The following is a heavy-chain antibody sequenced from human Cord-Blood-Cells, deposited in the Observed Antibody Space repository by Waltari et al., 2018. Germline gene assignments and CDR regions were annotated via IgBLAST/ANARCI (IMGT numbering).Heavy chain of an antibody. CDR2: INHSGST. D-gene: IGHD3-9*01. V-gene: IGHV4-34*01. CDR1: GGSFSGYY. CDR3: ARGDDNFLTGFWY. J-gene: IGHJ4*02. Sequence: QVQLQQWGAGLLKPSETLSLTCAVYGGSFSGYYWSWIRQPPGKGLEWIWEINHSGSTNYNPPLKSRVTRSVDTSKNQLARKLSSVTAADTAVYYCARGDDNFLTGFWYWGQGTLVTVSS.